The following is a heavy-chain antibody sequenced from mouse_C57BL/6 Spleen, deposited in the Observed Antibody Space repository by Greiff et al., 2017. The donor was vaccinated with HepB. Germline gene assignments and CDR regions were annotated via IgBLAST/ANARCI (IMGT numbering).Heavy chain of an antibody. Sequence: VQLQQSGAELARPGASVKMSCKASGYTFTSYTMHWVKQRPGQGLEWIGYINPSSGYTKYNQKFKDKATLTADKSSSTSYMQLSSLTSEDSAVYYCARTHYGSVYFDVWGTGTTVTVSS. D-gene: IGHD1-1*01. V-gene: IGHV1-4*01. CDR3: ARTHYGSVYFDV. CDR1: GYTFTSYT. CDR2: INPSSGYT. J-gene: IGHJ1*03.